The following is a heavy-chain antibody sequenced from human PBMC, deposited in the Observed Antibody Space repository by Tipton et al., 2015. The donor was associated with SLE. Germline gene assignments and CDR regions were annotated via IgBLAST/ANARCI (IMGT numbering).Heavy chain of an antibody. CDR1: GYTFTTYY. CDR2: INPNTGNT. Sequence: QLVQSGPEVKKPGASVKVSCKASGYTFTTYYMHWVRQAPGQGPEWMGWINPNTGNTNYAQEFQGRVIMDRDTSISTVYMELSRLRSDDTAVYYCARVLGMEYDAFDLWGQGTMVTVSS. CDR3: ARVLGMEYDAFDL. D-gene: IGHD2-8*01. V-gene: IGHV1-2*02. J-gene: IGHJ3*01.